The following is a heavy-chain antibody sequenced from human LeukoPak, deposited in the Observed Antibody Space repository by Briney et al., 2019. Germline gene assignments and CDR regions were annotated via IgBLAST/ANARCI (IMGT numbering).Heavy chain of an antibody. CDR1: GFTFSSYG. V-gene: IGHV3-21*05. J-gene: IGHJ4*02. CDR2: ISSSSSYT. D-gene: IGHD6-19*01. Sequence: GGSLRLSCAASGFTFSSYGMHWVRQAPGKGLEWVSYISSSSSYTNYADSVKGRFTISRDNAKNSLYLQMNSLRAEDTAVYYCARDLKAVALPMEFDYWGQGTLVTVSS. CDR3: ARDLKAVALPMEFDY.